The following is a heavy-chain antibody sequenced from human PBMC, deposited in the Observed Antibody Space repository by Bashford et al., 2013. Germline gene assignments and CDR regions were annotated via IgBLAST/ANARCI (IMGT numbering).Heavy chain of an antibody. CDR1: GYSFTSYW. D-gene: IGHD6-19*01. V-gene: IGHV5-10-1*01. J-gene: IGHJ4*02. CDR2: IDPSDSYT. CDR3: AVTPRSHTSSGWNYYFDY. Sequence: GESLKISCKGSGYSFTSYWISWVRQMPGKGLEWMGRIDPSDSYTNYSPSFQGHVTISADKSISTAYLQWSSLKASDTAMYYCAVTPRSHTSSGWNYYFDYWGQGTLVTVSS.